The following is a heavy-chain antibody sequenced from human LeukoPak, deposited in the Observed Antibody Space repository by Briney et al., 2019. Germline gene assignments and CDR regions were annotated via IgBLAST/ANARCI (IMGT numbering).Heavy chain of an antibody. CDR1: GGSISSSSYY. D-gene: IGHD1-26*01. V-gene: IGHV4-39*07. Sequence: SETLSLTCTVSGGSISSSSYYWGWIRQPPGKGLEWIGSIYYSGSTYYNPSLKSRVTISVDTSKNQFSLKLSSVTAADTAVYYCARRGDEWEPFDYWGQGTLVTVSS. CDR2: IYYSGST. J-gene: IGHJ4*02. CDR3: ARRGDEWEPFDY.